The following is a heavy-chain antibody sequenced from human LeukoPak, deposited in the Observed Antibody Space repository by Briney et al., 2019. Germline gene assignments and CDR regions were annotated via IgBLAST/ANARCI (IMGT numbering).Heavy chain of an antibody. CDR3: ASGEERWLQLGPLEY. Sequence: GGSLRLSCAASGFTFSSYSMNWVRQAPGKGLEWVSYIISSSSTIYYADSVKGRFTISRDNAKNSLYLQMNSLRAEDTAVYYCASGEERWLQLGPLEYWGQGTLVTVSS. J-gene: IGHJ4*02. V-gene: IGHV3-48*01. CDR1: GFTFSSYS. CDR2: IISSSSTI. D-gene: IGHD5-24*01.